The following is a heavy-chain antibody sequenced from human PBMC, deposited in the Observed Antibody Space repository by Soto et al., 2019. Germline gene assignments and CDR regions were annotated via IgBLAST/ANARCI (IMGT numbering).Heavy chain of an antibody. V-gene: IGHV3-48*02. D-gene: IGHD5-18*01. CDR3: APDHIYAFDN. J-gene: IGHJ4*02. Sequence: GGPLRLSCAVSGFALSDYRMNWGRQAPGKGLEWISYIRTTPSVIVYADSVKGRFTIYRENAKNSMYLQRNSLRDEATAGNNVAPDHIYAFDNWGQGTPVTVSS. CDR2: IRTTPSVI. CDR1: GFALSDYR.